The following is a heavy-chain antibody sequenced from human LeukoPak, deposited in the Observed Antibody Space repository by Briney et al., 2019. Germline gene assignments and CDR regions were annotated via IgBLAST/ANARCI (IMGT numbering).Heavy chain of an antibody. CDR1: GGSFSGYY. Sequence: SETLSLTCAVYGGSFSGYYWSWIRQPPGKGLEWIGEINHSGSTNYNPSLKSRVTISVDTSKNQFSLKLSSVTAADTAVYYCARGGCSSTSCYTGGFDYWGQGTMVTVSS. D-gene: IGHD2-2*02. V-gene: IGHV4-34*01. J-gene: IGHJ4*02. CDR3: ARGGCSSTSCYTGGFDY. CDR2: INHSGST.